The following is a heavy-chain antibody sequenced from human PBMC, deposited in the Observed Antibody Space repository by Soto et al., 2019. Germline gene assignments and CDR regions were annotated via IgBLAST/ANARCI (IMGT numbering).Heavy chain of an antibody. J-gene: IGHJ5*02. D-gene: IGHD4-17*01. CDR1: SCSISSSGYY. Sequence: PSAPLTLTCTVSSCSISSSGYYWGWIRQPPGEGLEWIGSIYYSGSTHYNPSLKSRVTIFVDTSKNQFSLKLSSVTAADTAVYYCARHKDYGDYAGIDPWGQGTLVTVSS. CDR2: IYYSGST. CDR3: ARHKDYGDYAGIDP. V-gene: IGHV4-39*01.